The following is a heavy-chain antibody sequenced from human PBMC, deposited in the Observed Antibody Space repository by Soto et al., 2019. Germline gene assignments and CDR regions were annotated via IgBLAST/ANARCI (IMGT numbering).Heavy chain of an antibody. Sequence: QVQLVQSGAEVKKPGSSVKVSCKASGGTFSSYVIGWVRQAPGQGLEWMGGIISIFGTTHYAQRFQGRVTISADESPSTGYMELSSLRSEDTAVYYCASPLAYAMRGWDGLDVWGQGTRVTVSS. D-gene: IGHD2-8*01. V-gene: IGHV1-69*01. CDR1: GGTFSSYV. CDR2: IISIFGTT. J-gene: IGHJ6*02. CDR3: ASPLAYAMRGWDGLDV.